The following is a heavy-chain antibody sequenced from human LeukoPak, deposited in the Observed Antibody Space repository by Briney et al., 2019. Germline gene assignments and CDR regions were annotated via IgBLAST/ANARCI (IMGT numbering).Heavy chain of an antibody. Sequence: SETLSLTCAVYGGSFSGYYWSWIRQPPGRGLEWIGEINHSGSTNYNPSLKSRVTISLDTSKNQFSLKLSSVTAADTDVYFCEGGYWSGCSCPPDYYYYYYMDVWGKGTTVTISS. D-gene: IGHD2-15*01. CDR1: GGSFSGYY. J-gene: IGHJ6*03. V-gene: IGHV4-34*01. CDR2: INHSGST. CDR3: EGGYWSGCSCPPDYYYYYYMDV.